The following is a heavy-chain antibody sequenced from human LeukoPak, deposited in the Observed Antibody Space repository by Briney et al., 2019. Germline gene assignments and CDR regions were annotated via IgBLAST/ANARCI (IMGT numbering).Heavy chain of an antibody. CDR1: GFTFSSHA. Sequence: GRSLRLSCAASGFTFSSHAMRWVRQAPGKGLEWLAYISYGGRTEYHADSVKGRFTISRDNSKNMLYLQMNSLGAEDTAVYYCVRVSYAYVSRIVVPWGQRKLVTVS. D-gene: IGHD3-16*01. CDR3: VRVSYAYVSRIVVP. J-gene: IGHJ5*02. V-gene: IGHV3-30*03. CDR2: ISYGGRTE.